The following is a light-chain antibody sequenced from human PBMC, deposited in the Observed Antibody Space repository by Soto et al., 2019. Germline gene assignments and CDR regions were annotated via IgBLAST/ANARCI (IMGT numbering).Light chain of an antibody. V-gene: IGKV1-27*01. Sequence: DIQVTQSPPSLSASVGDRVTITCRASRDIDNSLAWYQQTPDKAPKLLIYAASTLQSGVPPRFRGSGSGTSFILTITTLQPEDVATYYWQKYNKAPWTFGQGTKVEV. CDR3: QKYNKAPWT. CDR2: AAS. J-gene: IGKJ1*01. CDR1: RDIDNS.